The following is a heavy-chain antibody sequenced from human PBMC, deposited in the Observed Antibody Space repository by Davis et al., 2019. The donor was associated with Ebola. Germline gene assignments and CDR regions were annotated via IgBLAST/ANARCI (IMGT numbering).Heavy chain of an antibody. Sequence: MPSETLFLTCAVYGGSFSGYYWSWIRQPPGKGLEWIGEINHSGSTNYNPSLKSRVTISVDTSKNQFSLKLSSVTAADTAVYYCARGFPRGYTFMRFDYWGQGTLVTVSS. D-gene: IGHD5-18*01. CDR3: ARGFPRGYTFMRFDY. CDR2: INHSGST. CDR1: GGSFSGYY. V-gene: IGHV4-34*01. J-gene: IGHJ4*02.